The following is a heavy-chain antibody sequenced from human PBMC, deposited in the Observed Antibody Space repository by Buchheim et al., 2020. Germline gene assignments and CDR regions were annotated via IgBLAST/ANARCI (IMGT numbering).Heavy chain of an antibody. D-gene: IGHD7-27*01. J-gene: IGHJ5*02. CDR1: GDSISSGDYY. CDR3: ARRTRLTGDSWWFEP. V-gene: IGHV4-61*02. Sequence: QVQLQESGPGLVKPSQTLSLTCTVSGDSISSGDYYWTWIRQPAGKGLEYIGRIYTSGSTNYKSSLKSRVTISGDTSKNQFPLKLNSVTAADTAMYYCARRTRLTGDSWWFEPWGQGIL. CDR2: IYTSGST.